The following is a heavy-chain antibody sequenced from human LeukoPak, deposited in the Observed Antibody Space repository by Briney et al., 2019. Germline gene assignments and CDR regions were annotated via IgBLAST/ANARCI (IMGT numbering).Heavy chain of an antibody. CDR1: EFNFRTHS. V-gene: IGHV3-48*02. Sequence: GGSLRLSCGASEFNFRTHSMIWARQTAGTGLEWISYISSGGGVTHYAESVKGRFSISRDNGKNSLYLQMNSLTDEDTAVYYCARDGRGYSYGVGFDPWGQGTLVTVSS. D-gene: IGHD5-18*01. CDR2: ISSGGGVT. J-gene: IGHJ5*02. CDR3: ARDGRGYSYGVGFDP.